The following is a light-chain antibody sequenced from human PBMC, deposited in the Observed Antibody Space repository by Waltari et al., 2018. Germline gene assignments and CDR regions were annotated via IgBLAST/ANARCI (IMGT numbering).Light chain of an antibody. Sequence: SVLTPPPSVCGAPGQGVTISCTGSTSNTRAGHDVHWFQQLPGPAPKLPTHDDSNRPSGVPDQFSASKSGTSASLAITGLQADDEADYYCQSYDSSLNIYVFGTGTKVTVL. J-gene: IGLJ1*01. CDR2: DDS. CDR3: QSYDSSLNIYV. V-gene: IGLV1-40*01. CDR1: TSNTRAGHD.